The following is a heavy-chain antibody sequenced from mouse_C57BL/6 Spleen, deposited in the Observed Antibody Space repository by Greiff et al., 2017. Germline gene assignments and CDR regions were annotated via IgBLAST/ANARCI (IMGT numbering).Heavy chain of an antibody. CDR3: ARERSITTVEAFDY. D-gene: IGHD1-1*01. V-gene: IGHV5-16*01. CDR2: INYDGSST. CDR1: GFTFSDYY. Sequence: EVKVVESEGGLVQPGSSMKLSCTASGFTFSDYYMAWVRQVPEKGLEWVANINYDGSSTYYLDSLKSRFIISRDNAKNILYLQMSSLKSEDTATYYCARERSITTVEAFDYWGQGTTLTVSS. J-gene: IGHJ2*01.